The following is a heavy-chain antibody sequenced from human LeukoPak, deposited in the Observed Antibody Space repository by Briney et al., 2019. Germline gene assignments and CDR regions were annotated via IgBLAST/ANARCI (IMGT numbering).Heavy chain of an antibody. CDR1: GLTFSSYS. CDR3: ARDFEATSGSYLDY. D-gene: IGHD1-26*01. J-gene: IGHJ4*02. Sequence: GGSLRLSCAASGLTFSSYSMNWVRQAPGKGLEWVSSISSSSSYIYYADSVKGRFTISRDNAKNSLYLQMNSLRAEDTAVYYCARDFEATSGSYLDYWGQGTLVTVSS. CDR2: ISSSSSYI. V-gene: IGHV3-21*01.